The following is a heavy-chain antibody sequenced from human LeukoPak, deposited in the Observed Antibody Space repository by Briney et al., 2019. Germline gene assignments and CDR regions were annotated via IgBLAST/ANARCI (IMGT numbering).Heavy chain of an antibody. D-gene: IGHD2-15*01. J-gene: IGHJ6*03. V-gene: IGHV3-7*01. CDR1: GFIFRTYW. Sequence: PGGSLRLSCAASGFIFRTYWMSWVRQAPGKGLEWVANIKQDGSEKYYVDSVKGRFTTSRDNAKNSLYLQMNSLRAEDTAVYYCARDRRVDYYYYMDVWGKGTTVTVSS. CDR3: ARDRRVDYYYYMDV. CDR2: IKQDGSEK.